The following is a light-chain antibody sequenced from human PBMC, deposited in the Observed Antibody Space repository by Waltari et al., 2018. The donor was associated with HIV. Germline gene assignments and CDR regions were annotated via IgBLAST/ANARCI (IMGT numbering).Light chain of an antibody. CDR3: LQLNIYPLT. Sequence: DIQLTQSPSFLSASVGDTVTITCRASQGVSSSLAWFQQKPGKAPKLVIYAASTLQSGVPLRFSGSGSGTEFTLTITSLQPDDFATYYCLQLNIYPLTFGGGTKVEIK. CDR1: QGVSSS. CDR2: AAS. J-gene: IGKJ4*01. V-gene: IGKV1-9*01.